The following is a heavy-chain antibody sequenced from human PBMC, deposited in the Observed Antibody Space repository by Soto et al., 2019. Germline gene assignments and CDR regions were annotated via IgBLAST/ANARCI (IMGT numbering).Heavy chain of an antibody. CDR2: INHSGST. J-gene: IGHJ1*01. CDR1: VGSFSGYY. Sequence: SETLSLTCAVYVGSFSGYYWSWVRQPPGKGLEWIGEINHSGSTNYNPSLKSRVTISVDTSKNQFSLKLSSVTAAHTAVYYCVACDYGDYPRYWGQGTLLTVSS. CDR3: VACDYGDYPRY. D-gene: IGHD4-17*01. V-gene: IGHV4-34*01.